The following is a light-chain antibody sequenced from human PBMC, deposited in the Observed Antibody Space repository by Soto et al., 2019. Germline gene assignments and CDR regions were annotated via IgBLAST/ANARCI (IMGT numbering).Light chain of an antibody. V-gene: IGKV3-20*01. J-gene: IGKJ3*01. Sequence: EIVLMQSPDTLSLSPGERDTISCRASETISSHYIAWYQQKPGQAPRLLIFGASTRATGIPDRFSGSWSGTDFTLTISRLEPEDFAVYYCQNFGDSPFTFGPGTKVDIK. CDR1: ETISSHY. CDR3: QNFGDSPFT. CDR2: GAS.